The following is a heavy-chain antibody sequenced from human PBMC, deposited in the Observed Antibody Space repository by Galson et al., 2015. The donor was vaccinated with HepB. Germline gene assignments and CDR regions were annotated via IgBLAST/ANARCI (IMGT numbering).Heavy chain of an antibody. V-gene: IGHV3-30*18. CDR2: ISYDGSNK. Sequence: SLRLSCAASGFTFSNYGMHWVRQAPGKGLEWVAVISYDGSNKYYADSVTGRFTISRDNSKNTLYLQMNSLIAEDTALYYCGKDPYLYSELAGTMAGFDYWGQGTLVTVSS. D-gene: IGHD6-19*01. CDR1: GFTFSNYG. J-gene: IGHJ4*02. CDR3: GKDPYLYSELAGTMAGFDY.